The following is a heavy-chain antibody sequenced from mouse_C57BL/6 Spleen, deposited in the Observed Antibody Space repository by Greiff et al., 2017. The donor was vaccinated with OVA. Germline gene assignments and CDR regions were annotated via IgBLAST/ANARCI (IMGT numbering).Heavy chain of an antibody. V-gene: IGHV1-75*01. CDR2: IFPGSGST. D-gene: IGHD2-3*01. J-gene: IGHJ4*01. CDR1: GYTFTDYY. CDR3: ARSYDGYYPYYYAMDY. Sequence: QVQLQQSGPELVKPGASVKISCKASGYTFTDYYINWVKQRPGQGLEWIGWIFPGSGSTYYNEKFKGKATLTVDKSSSTAYMLLSSLASEDSAVYFCARSYDGYYPYYYAMDYWCQGTSVTVSS.